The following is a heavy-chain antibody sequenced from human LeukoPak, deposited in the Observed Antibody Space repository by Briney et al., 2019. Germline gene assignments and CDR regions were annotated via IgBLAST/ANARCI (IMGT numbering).Heavy chain of an antibody. CDR1: GGSIYSSSYY. V-gene: IGHV4-39*01. CDR2: IYYNGNS. D-gene: IGHD1-26*01. CDR3: ARLYSSGIYGRGLFEY. J-gene: IGHJ4*02. Sequence: PSETLSLTCTVSGGSIYSSSYYWGWIRQPPGRGLEWIGRIYYNGNSYDNPSLKSRVPISVDTSKNQLSLKLSSVTAADTAVYYCARLYSSGIYGRGLFEYWGQGTLVTVSS.